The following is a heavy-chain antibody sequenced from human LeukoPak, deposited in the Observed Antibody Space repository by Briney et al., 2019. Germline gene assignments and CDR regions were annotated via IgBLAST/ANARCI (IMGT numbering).Heavy chain of an antibody. CDR1: GFTFSSYW. J-gene: IGHJ4*02. CDR3: ARRYSSGWSIDC. Sequence: GGSLRLSCAASGFTFSSYWMTWVRQAPGKGLEFVANIKEDGTVKYYVDSVKGRFTIPRDNAKNSLYLQMNSLRPEDTAVYYCARRYSSGWSIDCWGQGTLVTVSS. CDR2: IKEDGTVK. V-gene: IGHV3-7*05. D-gene: IGHD6-19*01.